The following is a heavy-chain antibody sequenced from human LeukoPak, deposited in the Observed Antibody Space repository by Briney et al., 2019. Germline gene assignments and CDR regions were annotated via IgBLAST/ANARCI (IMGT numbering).Heavy chain of an antibody. CDR3: ARSTGYSSSWYGNWFDP. J-gene: IGHJ5*02. D-gene: IGHD6-13*01. CDR1: GFTFSSYA. Sequence: GGSLRLSCAASGFTFSSYAMHWVRQAPGKGLEWVAVISYDGSNKYYADSVKGRFTISRDNSKNTLYLQMNSLRAEDTAVYYCARSTGYSSSWYGNWFDPWGQGTLVTVSS. CDR2: ISYDGSNK. V-gene: IGHV3-30-3*01.